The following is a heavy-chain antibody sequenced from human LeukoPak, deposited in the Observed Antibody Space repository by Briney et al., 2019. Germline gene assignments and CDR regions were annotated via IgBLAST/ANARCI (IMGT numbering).Heavy chain of an antibody. V-gene: IGHV1-2*02. CDR1: GYTFTGYY. Sequence: EASVKVSCKASGYTFTGYYMHWVRQAPGQGLEWMGWINPDSGGTNYAQKFQGRVTMTRDTSISTAYMELSRLRSDDTAVYYCARVSYYVWGSYRYSPFDYWGQGTLVTVSS. D-gene: IGHD3-16*02. J-gene: IGHJ4*02. CDR3: ARVSYYVWGSYRYSPFDY. CDR2: INPDSGGT.